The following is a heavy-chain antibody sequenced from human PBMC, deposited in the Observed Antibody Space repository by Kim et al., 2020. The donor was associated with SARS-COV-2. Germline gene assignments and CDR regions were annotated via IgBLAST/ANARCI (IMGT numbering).Heavy chain of an antibody. V-gene: IGHV4-4*02. D-gene: IGHD6-13*01. Sequence: SETLSLTCAVSGGSISSNWWSWVRQPPGKGLEWIGEIYHSGTTNYNPSLESRVTISLDKSKNQFSLNLKSVTAADTAVYYCARRSDISSWYLGVDYFDCWGQGTLVTVSS. CDR1: GGSISSNW. CDR2: IYHSGTT. CDR3: ARRSDISSWYLGVDYFDC. J-gene: IGHJ4*02.